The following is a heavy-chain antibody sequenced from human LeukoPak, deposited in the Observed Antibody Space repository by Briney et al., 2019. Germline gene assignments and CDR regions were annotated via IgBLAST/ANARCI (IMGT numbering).Heavy chain of an antibody. CDR3: ARDHATSIAARRSPYYYYMDV. Sequence: SQTLSLTCAISGDSVSSNSAAWNWIRQSPSRGLEWLGRTYYRSKWYNDYAVSVKSRITINPDTSKNQFSLQLNSVTPEDTAVYYCARDHATSIAARRSPYYYYMDVWGKGTTVTVSS. D-gene: IGHD6-6*01. J-gene: IGHJ6*03. CDR1: GDSVSSNSAA. CDR2: TYYRSKWYN. V-gene: IGHV6-1*01.